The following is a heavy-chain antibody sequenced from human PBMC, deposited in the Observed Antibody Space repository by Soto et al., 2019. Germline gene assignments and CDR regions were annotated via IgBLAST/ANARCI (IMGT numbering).Heavy chain of an antibody. CDR2: INPSGGRT. Sequence: QVQLVQSGTEVKKPGASVKVSCKASGYTFTTHYMHWVRQAPGQGLEWMGIINPSGGRTTYALKFQGRVTMTSDTSTNTVYVAFTSLRSEDTAIYFCARAGENYGSVTSSPPLRYSFNSWGQGTLVTVSS. J-gene: IGHJ4*02. CDR3: ARAGENYGSVTSSPPLRYSFNS. CDR1: GYTFTTHY. V-gene: IGHV1-46*01. D-gene: IGHD3-10*01.